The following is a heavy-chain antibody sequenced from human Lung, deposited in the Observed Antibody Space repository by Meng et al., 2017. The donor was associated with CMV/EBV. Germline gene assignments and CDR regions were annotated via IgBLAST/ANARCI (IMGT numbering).Heavy chain of an antibody. Sequence: GQRGGVGGGVDQPGGSLSLSCAASGFTFTSYGMHWVRQAPGKGLEWVAFIRYDESDKYYGESVKGRFTISRDTSRNTLDLQMNSLRPEDTGVYYCAKDDPVLHQWGQGTLVTVSS. CDR2: IRYDESDK. CDR3: AKDDPVLHQ. V-gene: IGHV3-30*02. CDR1: GFTFTSYG. J-gene: IGHJ4*02.